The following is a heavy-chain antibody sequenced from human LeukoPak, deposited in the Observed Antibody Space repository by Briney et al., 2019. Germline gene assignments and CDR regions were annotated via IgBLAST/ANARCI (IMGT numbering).Heavy chain of an antibody. D-gene: IGHD6-6*01. Sequence: GGSLRLSCAASGFTFSSYWMAWVRQAPGQGLEWAANIQQDGNEMVYADSVRGRFTISRDNAENSLYLQMNSLRAEDTAVYYCSNGIYSTSYWGQGTLVTVSS. V-gene: IGHV3-7*01. J-gene: IGHJ4*02. CDR2: IQQDGNEM. CDR1: GFTFSSYW. CDR3: SNGIYSTSY.